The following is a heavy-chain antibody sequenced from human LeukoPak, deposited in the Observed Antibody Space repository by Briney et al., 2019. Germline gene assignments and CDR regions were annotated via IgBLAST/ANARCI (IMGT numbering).Heavy chain of an antibody. Sequence: ASVKVSCKASGGTFSSYAISWVRQAPGQGLEWMGGIIPIFGTANYAQKFQGRVTITADKSTSTAYMELSSLRSEDTAVYYCARDPGRFFDFWSGYYRGWFDPWGQGTLVTVSS. CDR3: ARDPGRFFDFWSGYYRGWFDP. CDR2: IIPIFGTA. V-gene: IGHV1-69*06. CDR1: GGTFSSYA. D-gene: IGHD3-3*01. J-gene: IGHJ5*02.